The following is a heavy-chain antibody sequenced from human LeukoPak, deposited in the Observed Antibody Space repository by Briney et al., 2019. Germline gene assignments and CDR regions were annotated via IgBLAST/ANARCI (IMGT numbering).Heavy chain of an antibody. Sequence: SVKVSCEASGGTFSSYAISWVRQAPGQGLEWMGGIIPIFGTANYAQKFQGRVTITADESTSTAYVELSSLRSEDTAVYYCARDGYSSGWYGFDYWGQGTLVTVSS. CDR1: GGTFSSYA. V-gene: IGHV1-69*01. J-gene: IGHJ4*02. CDR3: ARDGYSSGWYGFDY. D-gene: IGHD6-19*01. CDR2: IIPIFGTA.